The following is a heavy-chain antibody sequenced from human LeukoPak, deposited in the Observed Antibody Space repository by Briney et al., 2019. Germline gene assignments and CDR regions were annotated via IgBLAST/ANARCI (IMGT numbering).Heavy chain of an antibody. CDR2: ISRSGSTI. Sequence: GGSLRLSCATSGFTFSDYYMTWIRQAQGRGLEWLSYISRSGSTIYYADSVKGRFTISRDNAKNSLYLQMDSLRADDTAVYYCTRASDYYDSSGTNYYYYYMDVWGNGTTVTVSS. V-gene: IGHV3-11*01. CDR1: GFTFSDYY. J-gene: IGHJ6*03. D-gene: IGHD3-22*01. CDR3: TRASDYYDSSGTNYYYYYMDV.